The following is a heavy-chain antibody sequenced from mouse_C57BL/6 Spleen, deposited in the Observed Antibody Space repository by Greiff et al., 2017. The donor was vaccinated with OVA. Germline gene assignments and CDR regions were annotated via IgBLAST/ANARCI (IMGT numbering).Heavy chain of an antibody. D-gene: IGHD1-1*01. Sequence: EVQLLQSGGGLVKPGGSLKLSCAASGFTFSDYGMHWVRQAPEQGLEWVAYISSGSSTIYYADTVKGRSTISSDNAKNTLFLQMTSLRSEDEDMYYYARGSYVSSWGPLDYWGQGTTLTVSS. CDR3: ARGSYVSSWGPLDY. V-gene: IGHV5-17*01. CDR1: GFTFSDYG. J-gene: IGHJ2*01. CDR2: ISSGSSTI.